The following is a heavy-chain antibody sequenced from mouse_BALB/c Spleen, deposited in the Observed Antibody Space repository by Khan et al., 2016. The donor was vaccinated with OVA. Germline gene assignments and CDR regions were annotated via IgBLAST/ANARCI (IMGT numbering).Heavy chain of an antibody. J-gene: IGHJ4*01. D-gene: IGHD1-1*01. Sequence: VQLQQSGAELVKPGASVKLSCTASGFNIKDTYMHWVKQRPEQGLEWIGRIDPANGNTKYDPKFPGKATITADTSSNTAYLQLSSLTSEDTAVYYCAREGLTGAMDYWGQGTSVTVSS. V-gene: IGHV14-3*02. CDR2: IDPANGNT. CDR1: GFNIKDTY. CDR3: AREGLTGAMDY.